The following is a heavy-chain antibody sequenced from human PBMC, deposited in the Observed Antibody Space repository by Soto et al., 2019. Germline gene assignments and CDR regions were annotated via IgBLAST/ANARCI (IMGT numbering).Heavy chain of an antibody. V-gene: IGHV4-34*01. J-gene: IGHJ3*02. CDR3: ARVYYRSGYLGPDAFDI. Sequence: SETLSLTCAVYGGSFSGYYWSWIRQPPGKGLEWIGEINHSGSTNYNPSLKSRVTISVDTSKNQFSLKLNSVTPEDTALYYCARVYYRSGYLGPDAFDIWGQGTMVTVSS. CDR1: GGSFSGYY. D-gene: IGHD3-10*01. CDR2: INHSGST.